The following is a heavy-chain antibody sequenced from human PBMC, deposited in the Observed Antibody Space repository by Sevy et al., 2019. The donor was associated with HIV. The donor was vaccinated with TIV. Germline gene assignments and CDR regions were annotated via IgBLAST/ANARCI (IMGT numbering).Heavy chain of an antibody. Sequence: GGSLRLSCVASGFSFIHENMNWVRQAPGKGLESLSYISTSGSTIYQADSVKGRFTNSRDKAKNSLFLQMNSRRVEDTAIYYCVRDWDDKFSYGDSDPAVDCWGQRTLVTVSS. CDR1: GFSFIHEN. CDR3: VRDWDDKFSYGDSDPAVDC. J-gene: IGHJ4*02. V-gene: IGHV3-48*01. D-gene: IGHD2-21*02. CDR2: ISTSGSTI.